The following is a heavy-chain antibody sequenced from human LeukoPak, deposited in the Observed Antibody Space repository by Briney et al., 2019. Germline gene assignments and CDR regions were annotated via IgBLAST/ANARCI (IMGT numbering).Heavy chain of an antibody. V-gene: IGHV3-23*01. Sequence: GGTLRLSCAASGFAFSSYGMSWVRQAPEKGLEWVSGISGSGGSTYYADSVKGRFTISRDNSKNTLYLQMNSLRGDDTAVYYCAKIDSTGYYYDNWGQGTLVTVSS. CDR3: AKIDSTGYYYDN. D-gene: IGHD3-22*01. CDR1: GFAFSSYG. CDR2: ISGSGGST. J-gene: IGHJ4*02.